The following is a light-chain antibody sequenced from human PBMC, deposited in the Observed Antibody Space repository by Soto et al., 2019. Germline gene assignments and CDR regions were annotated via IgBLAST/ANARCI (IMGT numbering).Light chain of an antibody. J-gene: IGKJ1*01. CDR1: QSVRSN. CDR2: DAS. V-gene: IGKV3D-15*01. Sequence: EIVMTQSPATLSVSPGERATLSCRASQSVRSNLVWYQQKPGQAPRLLIFDASTRATGIPARFSGSGSGTEFTLTISSLQSEDFATYYCQQSYSSPPTFXQGTKADIK. CDR3: QQSYSSPPT.